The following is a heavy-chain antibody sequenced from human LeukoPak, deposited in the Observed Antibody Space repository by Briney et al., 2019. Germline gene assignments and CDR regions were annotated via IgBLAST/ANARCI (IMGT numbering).Heavy chain of an antibody. Sequence: GGSLRLSCAASGFTFSSYWMHWVRQAPGEGLVWVSRINTDGSTTNYADSMKGRFTISRDSAENTLYLQLNSLRAEDTAVYYCAKAGSYRFDDWGQGTLVTVSS. CDR1: GFTFSSYW. CDR3: AKAGSYRFDD. V-gene: IGHV3-74*01. D-gene: IGHD1-26*01. CDR2: INTDGSTT. J-gene: IGHJ4*02.